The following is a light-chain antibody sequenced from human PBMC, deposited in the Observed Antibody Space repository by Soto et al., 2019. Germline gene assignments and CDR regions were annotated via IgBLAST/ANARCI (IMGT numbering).Light chain of an antibody. V-gene: IGLV2-23*01. CDR1: SSDIGSYNR. CDR3: CSYAGSSTPYV. Sequence: QSVLTQPPSVSGSPGQSVTISCTGISSDIGSYNRVSWYQQHPGKAPKLMIYEGSKRPSGVSNRFSGSKSGNTASLTISGLQAEDEADYYCCSYAGSSTPYVFGTGTKVTVL. J-gene: IGLJ1*01. CDR2: EGS.